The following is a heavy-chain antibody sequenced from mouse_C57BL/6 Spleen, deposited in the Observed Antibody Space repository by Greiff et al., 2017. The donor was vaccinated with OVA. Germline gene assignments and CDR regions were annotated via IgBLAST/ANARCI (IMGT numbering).Heavy chain of an antibody. J-gene: IGHJ1*03. V-gene: IGHV3-6*01. CDR3: ARWGIYYGNYDWYFDV. CDR2: ISYDGSN. D-gene: IGHD2-1*01. Sequence: EVQLQQSGPGLVKPSQSLSLTCSVTGYSITSGYYWNWIRQFPGNKLEWMGYISYDGSNNYNPSLKNRISITRDTSKNQFFLKLNSVTTEDTATYYCARWGIYYGNYDWYFDVWGTGTTVTVSS. CDR1: GYSITSGYY.